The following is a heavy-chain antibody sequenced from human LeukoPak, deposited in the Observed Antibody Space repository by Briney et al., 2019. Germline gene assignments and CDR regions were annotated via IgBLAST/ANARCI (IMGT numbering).Heavy chain of an antibody. V-gene: IGHV3-23*01. J-gene: IGHJ4*02. CDR1: GFTFSTYA. D-gene: IGHD2-2*01. CDR2: ISASGANT. CDR3: VKDRCDHSTCPEV. Sequence: GGSLRLSCTASGFTFSTYAMTWVRQAPGEGLEWVSGISASGANTFYTDSAKGRFTISRDNSKNTLHLQTSSLRAEDTALYYCVKDRCDHSTCPEVWGQGTLVTVSS.